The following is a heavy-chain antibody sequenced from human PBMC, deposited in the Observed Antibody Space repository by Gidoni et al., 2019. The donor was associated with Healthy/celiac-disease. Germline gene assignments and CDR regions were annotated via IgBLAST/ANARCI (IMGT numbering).Heavy chain of an antibody. Sequence: EVQLVESGGGLVQPGRSLRLSCAASGFTFDDYAMHWVRQAPGKGLEWVSGISWNSGSIGYADSVKGRFTISRDNAKNSLYLQMNSLRAEDTALYYCAKDRAVVVVAAFDSGMDVWGQGTTVTVSS. CDR2: ISWNSGSI. J-gene: IGHJ6*02. CDR3: AKDRAVVVVAAFDSGMDV. D-gene: IGHD2-15*01. CDR1: GFTFDDYA. V-gene: IGHV3-9*01.